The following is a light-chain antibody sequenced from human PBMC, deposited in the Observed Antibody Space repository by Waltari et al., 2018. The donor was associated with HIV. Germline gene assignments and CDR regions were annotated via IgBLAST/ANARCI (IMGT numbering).Light chain of an antibody. CDR3: QHYNRT. CDR1: QSIGRS. Sequence: DIQMTQSPSTLSASLGERVSLTCHSSQSIGRSLAWYQQKPGKVPKLLVYDASSLETGVPSRFSGSGSGTEFTLTINSLQPDDFATYYCQHYNRTFGQGTKVEIK. J-gene: IGKJ2*01. V-gene: IGKV1-5*03. CDR2: DAS.